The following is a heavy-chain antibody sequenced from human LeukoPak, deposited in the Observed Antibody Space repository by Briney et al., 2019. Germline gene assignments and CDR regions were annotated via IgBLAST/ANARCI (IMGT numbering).Heavy chain of an antibody. CDR3: ARFAGTESYDSSVLFGYYYGMDV. Sequence: ASVKVSCKASGYTFTGYYMHWVRQAPGQGLEWMGWMNPNSGNTGYAQKFQGRVTMTRNTSISTAYMELSNLRSEDTAVYYCARFAGTESYDSSVLFGYYYGMDVWGQGTTVTVSS. CDR2: MNPNSGNT. V-gene: IGHV1-8*02. CDR1: GYTFTGYY. J-gene: IGHJ6*02. D-gene: IGHD3-22*01.